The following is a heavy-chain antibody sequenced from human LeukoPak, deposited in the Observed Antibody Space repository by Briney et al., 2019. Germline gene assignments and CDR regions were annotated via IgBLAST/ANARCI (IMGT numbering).Heavy chain of an antibody. CDR2: IYYSGST. CDR3: ARAKDTAMVIDY. V-gene: IGHV4-59*01. J-gene: IGHJ4*02. Sequence: SETLSLTCTVSGGSISSYYWSWIRQPPGKGLEWIGYIYYSGSTNYNPSLKSRVTISVDTSKNRFSLKLSSVTAADTAVYYCARAKDTAMVIDYWGQGTLVTVSS. D-gene: IGHD5-18*01. CDR1: GGSISSYY.